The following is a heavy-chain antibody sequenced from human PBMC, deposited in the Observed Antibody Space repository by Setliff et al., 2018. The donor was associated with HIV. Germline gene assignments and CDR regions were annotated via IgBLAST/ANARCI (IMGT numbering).Heavy chain of an antibody. Sequence: SETLSLTCTVSGGSISSGSYYWSWIRQPAGKGLEWIGRIYTSGSTNYNPSLKSRVTISVDTSKNQFSLKLSSVTAADTAVYYCARDRIVVVPAVISYYSYGMDVWGQGTTVTVSS. V-gene: IGHV4-61*02. CDR1: GGSISSGSYY. CDR3: ARDRIVVVPAVISYYSYGMDV. D-gene: IGHD2-2*01. CDR2: IYTSGST. J-gene: IGHJ6*02.